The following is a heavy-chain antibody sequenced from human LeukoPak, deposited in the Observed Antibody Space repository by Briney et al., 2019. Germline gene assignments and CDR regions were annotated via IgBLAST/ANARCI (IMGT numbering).Heavy chain of an antibody. J-gene: IGHJ4*02. CDR1: GFTFSTYA. D-gene: IGHD5-18*01. Sequence: GGSLRLSCATSGFTFSTYAMNWVRQAPGKGLELVANIKKDGSEKYYVDSVKGRFTISRDNAKTSLYLQMNSLRAEDTAVYYCARDLSGVTGYTYGRGIDYWGQGTLVTVSS. CDR2: IKKDGSEK. CDR3: ARDLSGVTGYTYGRGIDY. V-gene: IGHV3-7*01.